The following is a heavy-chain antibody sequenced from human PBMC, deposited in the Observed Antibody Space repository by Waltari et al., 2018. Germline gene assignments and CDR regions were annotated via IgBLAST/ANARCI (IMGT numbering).Heavy chain of an antibody. D-gene: IGHD3-22*01. Sequence: QVQLQQWSAGLLKPSETLSLTCAVYGGSLSGYYWSWTLPPPGRGLEWIGEINHSGSTNYNPSLKSRVTISVDTSKNQFSLKLSFVTAADTAVYYCARVLYYYDSSGYYRRSNWFDPWGQGTLVTVSS. V-gene: IGHV4-34*01. CDR1: GGSLSGYY. J-gene: IGHJ5*02. CDR3: ARVLYYYDSSGYYRRSNWFDP. CDR2: INHSGST.